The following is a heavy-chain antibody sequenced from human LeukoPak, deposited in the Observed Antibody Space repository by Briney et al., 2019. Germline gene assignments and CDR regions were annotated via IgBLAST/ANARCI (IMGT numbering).Heavy chain of an antibody. CDR1: GFTFSSYE. V-gene: IGHV3-48*03. CDR2: ISSSGSTI. J-gene: IGHJ5*02. Sequence: GGSLRLSCAASGFTFSSYEMNWVRQAPGKGLEWVSYISSSGSTIYYADSVKGRFTISRDNAKNSLYLQMNSLRAEDTAVYYCAKEVMITFGGVIPTDWFDPWGEGTLVTVSS. CDR3: AKEVMITFGGVIPTDWFDP. D-gene: IGHD3-16*02.